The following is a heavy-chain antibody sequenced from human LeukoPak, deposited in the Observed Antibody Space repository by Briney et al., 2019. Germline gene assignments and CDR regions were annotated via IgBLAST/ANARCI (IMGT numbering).Heavy chain of an antibody. CDR3: ARATYDSSGYYWDYFDY. D-gene: IGHD3-22*01. J-gene: IGHJ4*02. Sequence: ASVKVSCKASGYTFTSYGISWVRQAPGQGLEWMGWISVYNGNTNYAQKLQGRVTMTTDTSTSTAYMELRSLRSDDTAVYYCARATYDSSGYYWDYFDYWGQGTLVTVSS. CDR2: ISVYNGNT. V-gene: IGHV1-18*01. CDR1: GYTFTSYG.